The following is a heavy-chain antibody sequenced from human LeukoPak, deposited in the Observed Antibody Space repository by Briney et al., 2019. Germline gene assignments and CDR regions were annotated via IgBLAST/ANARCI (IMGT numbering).Heavy chain of an antibody. CDR3: ARVSQNTIFGVVIKSGYYGMDV. V-gene: IGHV4-59*11. CDR2: IYYSGST. J-gene: IGHJ6*02. CDR1: GGSISRHY. Sequence: PSGTLSLTCTVSGGSISRHYWSWIRQPPGRGLEWIGYIYYSGSTNYNPSLKSRVTISVDTSKNQFSLKLSSVTAADTAVYYCARVSQNTIFGVVIKSGYYGMDVWGQGTTVTVSS. D-gene: IGHD3-3*01.